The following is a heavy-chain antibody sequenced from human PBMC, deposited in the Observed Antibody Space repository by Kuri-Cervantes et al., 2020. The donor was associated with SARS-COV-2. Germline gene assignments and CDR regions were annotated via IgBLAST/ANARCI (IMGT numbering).Heavy chain of an antibody. CDR2: IRGKAYSGTT. CDR3: SRGYLGWETRPTSFDY. Sequence: GGSLRLSCTASGFTFGSYAMSWFRQAPGKGLEWVGFIRGKAYSGTTEYAASVRGRFTISRDDSKSIAYLQMNSLKSDDTAVYYCSRGYLGWETRPTSFDYCGQGTRGT. V-gene: IGHV3-49*03. CDR1: GFTFGSYA. D-gene: IGHD1-26*01. J-gene: IGHJ4*02.